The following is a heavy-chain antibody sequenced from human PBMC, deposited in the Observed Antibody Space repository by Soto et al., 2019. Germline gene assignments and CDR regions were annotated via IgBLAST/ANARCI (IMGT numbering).Heavy chain of an antibody. CDR1: GFTFSNYA. J-gene: IGHJ4*02. CDR3: AKDLANWNDPRLGILDY. Sequence: GGSLRLSCAASGFTFSNYAMSWVRQAPGKGLEWVSAISGSGGGTYYADSVKGRFTISRDNSKNTLYLQMNSLRAEDTAVYYCAKDLANWNDPRLGILDYWGQGTLVTVSS. D-gene: IGHD1-1*01. CDR2: ISGSGGGT. V-gene: IGHV3-23*01.